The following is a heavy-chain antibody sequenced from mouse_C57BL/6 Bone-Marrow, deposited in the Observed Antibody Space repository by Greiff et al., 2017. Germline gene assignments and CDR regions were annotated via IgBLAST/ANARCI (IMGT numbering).Heavy chain of an antibody. CDR1: GFNIKDYY. CDR2: IDPEDGDT. D-gene: IGHD1-1*01. CDR3: TTDYDGSETLY. V-gene: IGHV14-1*01. Sequence: EVKLQLSGAELVRPGASVKLSCTSSGFNIKDYYMHWVKLRPEQGLEWIGRIDPEDGDTEYAQKFLGKATTTADTSSKTPYLQLSSLTSEDTAVYYCTTDYDGSETLYWGQGTTLTVSS. J-gene: IGHJ2*01.